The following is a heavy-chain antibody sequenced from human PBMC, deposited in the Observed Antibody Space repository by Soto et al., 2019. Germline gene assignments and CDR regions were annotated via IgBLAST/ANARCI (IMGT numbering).Heavy chain of an antibody. CDR1: GYTFTSYD. CDR3: ARHNVVYAFRGNGMDV. Sequence: ASVKVSCKASGYTFTSYDINWVRQATGQGLEWMGWMNPNSGNTGYAQKFQGRVTMTRNTSISTAYMELSSLRAEDTAVYSCARHNVVYAFRGNGMDVWGQGTTVTVSS. D-gene: IGHD2-8*02. V-gene: IGHV1-8*01. J-gene: IGHJ6*02. CDR2: MNPNSGNT.